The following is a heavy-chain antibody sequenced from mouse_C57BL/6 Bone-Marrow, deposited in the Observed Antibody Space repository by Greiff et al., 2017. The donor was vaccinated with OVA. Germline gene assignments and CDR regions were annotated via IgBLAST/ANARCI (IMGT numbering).Heavy chain of an antibody. Sequence: EVQLQQSGPELVKPGASVKMSCKASGYTFPDYNMHWVKQSHGKSLEWIGYINPNNGGTSYNQKFKGQATLTVNKSSSTAYMELRSLTSEESAVYYCARRTPIYYDNKYYAMDYWGQGTSVTVSS. CDR3: ARRTPIYYDNKYYAMDY. CDR2: INPNNGGT. V-gene: IGHV1-22*01. CDR1: GYTFPDYN. D-gene: IGHD2-1*01. J-gene: IGHJ4*01.